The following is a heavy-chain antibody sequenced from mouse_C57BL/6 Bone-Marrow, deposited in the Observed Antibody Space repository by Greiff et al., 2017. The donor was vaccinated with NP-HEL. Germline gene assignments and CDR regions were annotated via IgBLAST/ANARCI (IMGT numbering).Heavy chain of an antibody. Sequence: QVQLQQSGAELVKPGASVKMSCKASGYTFTSYWITWVKQRPGQGLEWIGDIYPGSGSTNYNEKFKSKATLTVDTSSSTAYMQLSSLTSEDSAVYYCARCIYDGYPWLYYFDYWGQGTTLTVSS. D-gene: IGHD2-3*01. J-gene: IGHJ2*01. CDR3: ARCIYDGYPWLYYFDY. CDR1: GYTFTSYW. CDR2: IYPGSGST. V-gene: IGHV1-55*01.